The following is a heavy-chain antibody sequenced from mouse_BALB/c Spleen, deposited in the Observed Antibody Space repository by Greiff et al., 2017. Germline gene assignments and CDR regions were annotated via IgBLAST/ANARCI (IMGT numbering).Heavy chain of an antibody. CDR1: GFNIKDYY. D-gene: IGHD1-1*01. Sequence: DVQLQESGAELVRSGASVKLSCTASGFNIKDYYMHWVKQRPEQGLEWIGWIDPENGDTEYAPKFQGKATITADTSSNTAYLQLSSLTSEDTAVYYCAFGSSYYFDYWGQGTTLTVSS. CDR2: IDPENGDT. V-gene: IGHV14-4*02. J-gene: IGHJ2*01. CDR3: AFGSSYYFDY.